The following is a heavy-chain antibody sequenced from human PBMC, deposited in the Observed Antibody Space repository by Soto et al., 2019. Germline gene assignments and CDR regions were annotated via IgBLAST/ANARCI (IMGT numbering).Heavy chain of an antibody. J-gene: IGHJ4*01. CDR1: GDSVSSNSAG. V-gene: IGHV6-1*01. CDR3: AREERYSGRIFNY. Sequence: SSTLPPPCAITGDSVSSNSAGWSWGRQSPSKSLEWLGRTIYRSRCNCEYAVAVRGRITTNQDTSKNQYPLKLSSVAPEDAALYFCAREERYSGRIFNYWGQGTLVTVSS. D-gene: IGHD1-26*01. CDR2: TIYRSRCNC.